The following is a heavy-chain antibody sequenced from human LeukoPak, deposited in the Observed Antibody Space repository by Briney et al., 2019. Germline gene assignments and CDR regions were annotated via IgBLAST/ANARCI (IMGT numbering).Heavy chain of an antibody. Sequence: ASVKVSCKASGYTFTGYYMHWVRQAPGQGLEWMGWISAYNGNTNYAQKLQGRVTMTTDTSTSTAYMELRSLRSDDTAVYYCARGHYYDSSGYPPGYYYYGMDVWGQGTTVTVSS. D-gene: IGHD3-22*01. CDR1: GYTFTGYY. V-gene: IGHV1-18*04. CDR2: ISAYNGNT. J-gene: IGHJ6*02. CDR3: ARGHYYDSSGYPPGYYYYGMDV.